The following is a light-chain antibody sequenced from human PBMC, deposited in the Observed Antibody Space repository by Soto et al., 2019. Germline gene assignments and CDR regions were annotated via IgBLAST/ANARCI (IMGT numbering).Light chain of an antibody. CDR3: HQRAAWPAT. J-gene: IGKJ1*01. Sequence: EVILTQSPVTLSLSPGERATISCRASQSVDIRLARYQQKPGQAPRLLIYDVSNRATDIPARFSGSGTGTDFALTITSLEAEDSAVYYCHQRAAWPATFGQGTKVEIK. CDR1: QSVDIR. V-gene: IGKV3-11*01. CDR2: DVS.